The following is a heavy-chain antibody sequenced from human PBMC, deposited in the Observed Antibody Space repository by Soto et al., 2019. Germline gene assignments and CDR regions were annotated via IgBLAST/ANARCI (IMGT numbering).Heavy chain of an antibody. CDR3: AREGSVAVVTDRFDS. J-gene: IGHJ4*02. D-gene: IGHD2-21*02. V-gene: IGHV1-46*02. CDR2: IHPSGGSS. CDR1: GYPFNNYY. Sequence: ASVKVSCKSSGYPFNNYYLHWVRQAPGQSLEWMGMIHPSGGSSTYSQKFQGRVTMTRDSSTSTVFMELTSLRSADTAVYYCAREGSVAVVTDRFDSWGQGTLVTVSS.